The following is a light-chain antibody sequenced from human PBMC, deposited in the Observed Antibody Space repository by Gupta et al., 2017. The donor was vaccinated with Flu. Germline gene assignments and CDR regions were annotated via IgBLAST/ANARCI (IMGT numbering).Light chain of an antibody. Sequence: VTLPRCLSSGSVASSYYPSCYQQTPAHAPRILIYKTTTRYSGVPDRFSGSMVGNTAALTITGAQAEDEADYYCVTYTSRGTVVFGGGTKLTVL. J-gene: IGLJ3*02. CDR1: SGSVASSYY. CDR2: KTT. V-gene: IGLV8-61*01. CDR3: VTYTSRGTVV.